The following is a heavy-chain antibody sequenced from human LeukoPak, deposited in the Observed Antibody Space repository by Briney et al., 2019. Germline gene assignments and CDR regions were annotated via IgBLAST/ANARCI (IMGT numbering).Heavy chain of an antibody. CDR1: GGSFSGYF. Sequence: SETLSLTCAVYGGSFSGYFWTWIRQPPGKGLEWIGEINHGGSTNYNPSLKSRVTISVDTSKNHFSLKLSSLTAADTAVYYCARGPLLTYDGSGYYFFDYWGQGTLVTVSS. CDR2: INHGGST. D-gene: IGHD3-22*01. J-gene: IGHJ4*02. V-gene: IGHV4-34*01. CDR3: ARGPLLTYDGSGYYFFDY.